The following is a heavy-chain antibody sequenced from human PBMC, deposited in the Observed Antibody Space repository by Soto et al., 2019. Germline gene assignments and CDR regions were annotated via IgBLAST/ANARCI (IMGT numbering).Heavy chain of an antibody. CDR2: IYYSGST. CDR1: GGSISSYY. V-gene: IGHV4-59*01. CDR3: ARGYDSRLDDFDI. D-gene: IGHD3-22*01. J-gene: IGHJ3*02. Sequence: QVQLQESGPGLAKPSETLSLTCTVSGGSISSYYWSWIRQPPGKGLEWIGYIYYSGSTKYNPSLKSRVTISVDTSKNQFSRKLSSVPAGDTAVYYCARGYDSRLDDFDIWGQGTMVTVSS.